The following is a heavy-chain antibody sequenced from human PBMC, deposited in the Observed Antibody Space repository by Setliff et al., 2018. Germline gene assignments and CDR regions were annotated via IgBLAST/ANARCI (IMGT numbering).Heavy chain of an antibody. CDR3: ARGFDVCGGGACYTDGPYYFDY. D-gene: IGHD2-21*02. V-gene: IGHV4-39*07. CDR1: GGPINSDRYY. Sequence: SETLSLTCTVSGGPINSDRYYWGWIRQPPGKGLEWIGSMYSSGSTNYNPSLKSRVTISVDTSKNQFSLKLSSVAAADTAVYYCARGFDVCGGGACYTDGPYYFDYWGLGTLVTVSS. J-gene: IGHJ4*02. CDR2: MYSSGST.